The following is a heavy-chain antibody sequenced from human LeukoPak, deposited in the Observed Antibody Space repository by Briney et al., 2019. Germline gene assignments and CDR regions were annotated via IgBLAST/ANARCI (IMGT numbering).Heavy chain of an antibody. D-gene: IGHD3-10*01. J-gene: IGHJ4*02. CDR1: GCPFSSYA. Sequence: GGSLRLSGTASGCPFSSYAMSWVRQAPGKGLEWVSAIGTSGETTYYANSVKGRFTISRDSFKNTLYLQMGRLRAEDTAVYYCVKDRLNYGSGDFDHWGQGTQVTVSS. CDR2: IGTSGETT. CDR3: VKDRLNYGSGDFDH. V-gene: IGHV3-23*01.